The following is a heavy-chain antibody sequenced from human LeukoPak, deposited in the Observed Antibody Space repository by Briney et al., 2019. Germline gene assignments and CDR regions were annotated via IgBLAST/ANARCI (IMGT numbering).Heavy chain of an antibody. V-gene: IGHV4-59*12. Sequence: SEPLSLTCTVSGGSFSSYYWSWIRQPPGKGLEWIGYIYYRGSTNYNPPLKSRVTISVDTSKNQFSLKLSSVTAADTAVYYCAGTGRGYSGYDPSHWGQGTLVTVSS. CDR2: IYYRGST. J-gene: IGHJ4*02. D-gene: IGHD5-12*01. CDR1: GGSFSSYY. CDR3: AGTGRGYSGYDPSH.